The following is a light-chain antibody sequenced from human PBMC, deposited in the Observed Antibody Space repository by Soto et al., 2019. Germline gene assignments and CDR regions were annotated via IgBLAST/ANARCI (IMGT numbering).Light chain of an antibody. J-gene: IGKJ1*01. CDR3: QQYNSYST. Sequence: DIQMTQSLSFVSASVADRVTITCRAMQGISSWLSWXQQKPGAAPTLLVDKASTLRDGGRSRLTGSGSGTDFTLTINSLQPDDFATYYCQQYNSYSTFGQGTKVDIK. CDR1: QGISSW. V-gene: IGKV1D-16*02. CDR2: KAS.